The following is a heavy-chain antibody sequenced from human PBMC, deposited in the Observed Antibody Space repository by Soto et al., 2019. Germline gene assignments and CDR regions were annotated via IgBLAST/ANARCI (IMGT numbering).Heavy chain of an antibody. CDR2: IFSVVRT. J-gene: IGHJ6*03. CDR1: GASVRDQY. V-gene: IGHV4-59*02. D-gene: IGHD3-16*01. Sequence: SETLSLTCTVSGASVRDQYWTWIRQPPGKRLEFIGYIFSVVRTKYNPSLESRVTISVDTSKNQFSLRLTSVAATDTPVYYCARTLDYGHMDVWGKGTTVTVSS. CDR3: ARTLDYGHMDV.